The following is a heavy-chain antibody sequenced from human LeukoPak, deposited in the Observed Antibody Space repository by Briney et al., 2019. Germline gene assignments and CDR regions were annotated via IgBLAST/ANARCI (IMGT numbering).Heavy chain of an antibody. CDR1: GYTFTGCY. V-gene: IGHV1-2*06. J-gene: IGHJ4*02. Sequence: ASVKVSCKASGYTFTGCYMHWVRQAPGQGLEWMGRINANSGGTEYQQKFQGRVTMTRDTSISTAYVEVNWLISDDTAIYYCARDVSSTPNWEFDYWGQGTLVTVSS. D-gene: IGHD1-26*01. CDR2: INANSGGT. CDR3: ARDVSSTPNWEFDY.